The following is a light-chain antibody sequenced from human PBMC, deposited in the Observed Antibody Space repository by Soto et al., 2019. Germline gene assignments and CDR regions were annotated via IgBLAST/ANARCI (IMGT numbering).Light chain of an antibody. CDR1: QDINNY. Sequence: DIQMTQSPSSLSASVGDRVTITCQASQDINNYLKWYQHKPGKAPKLLIHGASNLQTGVPSRFNGSESCTDFFFASGSLQAEYIAIYDCQQYDTLPQTFGGGTKVEIK. J-gene: IGKJ4*01. CDR2: GAS. CDR3: QQYDTLPQT. V-gene: IGKV1-33*01.